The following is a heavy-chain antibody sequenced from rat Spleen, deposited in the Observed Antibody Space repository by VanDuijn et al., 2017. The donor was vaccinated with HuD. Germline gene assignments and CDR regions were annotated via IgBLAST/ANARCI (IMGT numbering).Heavy chain of an antibody. D-gene: IGHD4-3*01. CDR1: GFTFSNYN. CDR3: VRQDTSGYSNWFAY. J-gene: IGHJ2*01. V-gene: IGHV5-25*01. Sequence: EVQLVESGGGLVQPGRSMKLSCAALGFTFSNYNMAWVRQAPTKGLEWVATISSDGGRNFYRDSVKGRFTVSRENAKSTLYFLMDSLRSEDTATYYCVRQDTSGYSNWFAYWGQGVMVTVSS. CDR2: ISSDGGRN.